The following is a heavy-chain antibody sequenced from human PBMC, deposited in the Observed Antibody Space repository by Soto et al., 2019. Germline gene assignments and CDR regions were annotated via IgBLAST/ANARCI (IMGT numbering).Heavy chain of an antibody. V-gene: IGHV1-18*01. CDR2: ISARNGNT. Sequence: QVQLVQSGAEVKKPGASVKVSCKASGYTFTTYGISWVRQAPGQGLEWMGWISARNGNTNYGQKFQGRVTMTTDSFTSTAYMELSSLTSDDTAVYYCARALPYSSGGDSWGRGTLVTVSS. D-gene: IGHD6-25*01. CDR3: ARALPYSSGGDS. CDR1: GYTFTTYG. J-gene: IGHJ4*02.